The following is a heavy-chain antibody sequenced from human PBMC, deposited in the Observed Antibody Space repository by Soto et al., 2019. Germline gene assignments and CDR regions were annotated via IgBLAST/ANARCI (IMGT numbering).Heavy chain of an antibody. D-gene: IGHD4-4*01. V-gene: IGHV4-30-2*01. J-gene: IGHJ4*02. CDR2: IYHSGST. CDR1: GGSISSGGYS. Sequence: QRQLQESGSGLVKPSQTLSLTCAVYGGSISSGGYSWSLIRQPPGKGLEWIGYIYHSGSTYYNPSLKSRVTISVDRSKYQFALKLSSVTAADTAVYYCARGMTTVTTLDYWGQGTLVTVSS. CDR3: ARGMTTVTTLDY.